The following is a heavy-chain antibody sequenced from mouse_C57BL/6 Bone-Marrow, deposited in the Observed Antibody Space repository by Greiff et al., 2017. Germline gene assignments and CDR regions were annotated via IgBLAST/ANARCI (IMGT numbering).Heavy chain of an antibody. J-gene: IGHJ1*03. V-gene: IGHV1-55*01. Sequence: QVQLQQPGAELVKPGASVKMSCKASGYTFTSYWITWVKQRPGQGLEWIGDIYPGSGSTNNNEKFKSKATLTVDTSSSTAYMQLSSLTAEDSAVYYCARPYYSNYWYFDVWGTGTTVTVSS. CDR3: ARPYYSNYWYFDV. D-gene: IGHD2-5*01. CDR2: IYPGSGST. CDR1: GYTFTSYW.